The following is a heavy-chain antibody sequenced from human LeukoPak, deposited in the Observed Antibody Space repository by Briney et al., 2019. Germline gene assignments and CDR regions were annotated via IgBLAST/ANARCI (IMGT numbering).Heavy chain of an antibody. D-gene: IGHD6-6*01. CDR3: ARVWAARPGAHPDYYYYYGMDV. Sequence: PSETLSLTCTVSGGSISSYYWSWIRQPPGKGLEWIGYIYYSGSTNYNPSLKSRVTISVDTSKNQFSLKLSSVTAADTAVYYCARVWAARPGAHPDYYYYYGMDVWGQGTTVTVSS. CDR2: IYYSGST. J-gene: IGHJ6*02. V-gene: IGHV4-59*01. CDR1: GGSISSYY.